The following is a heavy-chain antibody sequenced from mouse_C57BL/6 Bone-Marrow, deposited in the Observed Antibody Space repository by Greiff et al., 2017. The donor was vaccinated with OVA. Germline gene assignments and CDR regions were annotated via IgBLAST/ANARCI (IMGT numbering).Heavy chain of an antibody. CDR3: ARFITTVVKGY. J-gene: IGHJ2*01. CDR2: IYPRSGNT. D-gene: IGHD1-1*01. Sequence: QVQLQQSGAELARPGASVKLSCKDSGYTFTSYGISWVKQRNGQGLEWIGEIYPRSGNTYYNEKFKGKATLTADKSSSTAYMELRSLTSEDSAVYFCARFITTVVKGYWGQGTTLTVSS. CDR1: GYTFTSYG. V-gene: IGHV1-81*01.